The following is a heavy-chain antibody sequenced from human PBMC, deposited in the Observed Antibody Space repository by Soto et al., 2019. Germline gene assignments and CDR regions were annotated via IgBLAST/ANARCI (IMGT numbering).Heavy chain of an antibody. V-gene: IGHV1-69*01. CDR1: GGTFSGYA. D-gene: IGHD3-22*01. CDR2: IIPIFGTA. Sequence: KVSCKASGGTFSGYAISWVRQAPGQGLEWMGGIIPIFGTANYAQKFQGRVTITADESTSTAYMELSSLRSEDTAVYYCASGLYYYDSSGYPYYYYGMDVWGQGTTVTVSS. J-gene: IGHJ6*02. CDR3: ASGLYYYDSSGYPYYYYGMDV.